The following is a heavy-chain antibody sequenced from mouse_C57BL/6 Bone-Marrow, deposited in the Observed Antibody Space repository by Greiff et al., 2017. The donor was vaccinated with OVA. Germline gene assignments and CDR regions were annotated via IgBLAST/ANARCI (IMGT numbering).Heavy chain of an antibody. CDR2: ISGGGGNT. CDR3: ARQGDYYYGSSPAWFAY. Sequence: EVQLVESGGGLVKPGGSLKLSCAASGFTFSSYTMSWVRQTPEKRLEWVATISGGGGNTYYPDSVKGRFTIARDNAKNTLYLQMSSLRSEDTALYYCARQGDYYYGSSPAWFAYWGQGTLVTVSA. V-gene: IGHV5-9*01. J-gene: IGHJ3*01. CDR1: GFTFSSYT. D-gene: IGHD1-1*01.